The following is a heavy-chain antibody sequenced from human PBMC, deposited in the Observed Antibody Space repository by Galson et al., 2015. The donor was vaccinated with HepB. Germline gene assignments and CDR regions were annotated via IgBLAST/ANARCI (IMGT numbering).Heavy chain of an antibody. V-gene: IGHV1-18*01. CDR2: KSTYNGNT. J-gene: IGHJ3*02. CDR1: GYTFTTYG. CDR3: ARGRAPSHGDYVYEAFDM. Sequence: SVKVSCKASGYTFTTYGITWVRQAPGQGLEWMGWKSTYNGNTNYAQKVQGRVTMTTDTSTSTAYMELRSLRSDDTAVYYCARGRAPSHGDYVYEAFDMWGQGTIVTVSS. D-gene: IGHD4-17*01.